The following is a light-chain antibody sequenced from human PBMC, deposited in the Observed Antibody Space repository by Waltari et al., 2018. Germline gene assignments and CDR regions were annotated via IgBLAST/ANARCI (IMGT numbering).Light chain of an antibody. V-gene: IGLV1-47*02. CDR1: HVTIGSNY. CDR3: ASWDDYLGGWE. CDR2: SNN. J-gene: IGLJ3*02. Sequence: QSVLSQPPSAVVTPGRRVTISLAGSHVTIGSNYVCWYQQFPGTAPKLLIYSNNQRPSGVPDRFSGSKSGTAASLAISGLRSEDEADYYCASWDDYLGGWEFGGGTKVTVL.